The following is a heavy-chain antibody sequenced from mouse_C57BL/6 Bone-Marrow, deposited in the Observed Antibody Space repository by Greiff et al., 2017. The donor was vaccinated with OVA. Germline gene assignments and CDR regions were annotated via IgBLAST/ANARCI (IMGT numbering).Heavy chain of an antibody. CDR3: ARHYYGSMYFDY. V-gene: IGHV5-17*01. D-gene: IGHD1-1*01. J-gene: IGHJ2*01. CDR1: GFTFSDYG. CDR2: ISSGSSTI. Sequence: EVKVVESGGGLVKPGGSLKLSCAASGFTFSDYGMHWVRQAPEKGLEWVAYISSGSSTIYYADTVKGRFTISRDNAKNTLFLQLTSLRSEDTAMYYCARHYYGSMYFDYWGQGTTLTVSS.